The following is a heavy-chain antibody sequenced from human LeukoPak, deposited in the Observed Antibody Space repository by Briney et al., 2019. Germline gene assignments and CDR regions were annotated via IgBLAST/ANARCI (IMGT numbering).Heavy chain of an antibody. CDR2: INHSGRT. J-gene: IGHJ5*02. V-gene: IGHV4-34*01. CDR3: ARGLIRGSRGWFDP. D-gene: IGHD3-10*01. Sequence: SETLSLTCAVYGGSFSDYFWTWIRQPPGKGLEWIGEINHSGRTNYNPSLKSRVTISVDTSKNQFSLKLSSVTAADTAVYYCARGLIRGSRGWFDPWGQGTLVTVSS. CDR1: GGSFSDYF.